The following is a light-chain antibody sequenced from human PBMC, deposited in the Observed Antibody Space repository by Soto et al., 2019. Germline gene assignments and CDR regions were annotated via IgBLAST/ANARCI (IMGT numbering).Light chain of an antibody. CDR2: KAS. CDR3: QQYNSYALT. CDR1: QSISSW. J-gene: IGKJ4*01. V-gene: IGKV1-5*03. Sequence: DIQMTQSTSTLSASVGDRVTITCRASQSISSWLAWYQQKPGKVPKLLIYKASSLESGVPSRFSGSGSGTEFTLTISSLQPDDFATYYCQQYNSYALTFGGGTKVEIK.